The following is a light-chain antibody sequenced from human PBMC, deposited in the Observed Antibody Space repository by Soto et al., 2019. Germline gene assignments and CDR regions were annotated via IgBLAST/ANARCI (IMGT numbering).Light chain of an antibody. J-gene: IGLJ2*01. CDR1: RFNIGSNT. CDR3: AAWDDSLNGVV. CDR2: SNN. V-gene: IGLV1-44*01. Sequence: QSVMTQPPSASGTPGQTVTISCSGSRFNIGSNTVNWYQQLPGTAPKLLIYSNNQWPSGVPDRFSGSKSGTSASLAISGLQSADEADYYCAAWDDSLNGVVLGGGTKVTVL.